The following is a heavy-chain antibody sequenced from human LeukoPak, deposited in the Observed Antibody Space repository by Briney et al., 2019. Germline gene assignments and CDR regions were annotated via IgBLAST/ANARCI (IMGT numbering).Heavy chain of an antibody. D-gene: IGHD6-19*01. J-gene: IGHJ4*02. CDR3: ARDGYSSWSGY. CDR1: GYTFTSYG. Sequence: ASVKVSCKASGYTFTSYGISWVRQAPGHRLEWMGWISAYNGNSNYAQKFQGRVTMTTDTSTSTAYMELRSLRSDDTAVYYCARDGYSSWSGYWGQGTLVTVSS. CDR2: ISAYNGNS. V-gene: IGHV1-18*04.